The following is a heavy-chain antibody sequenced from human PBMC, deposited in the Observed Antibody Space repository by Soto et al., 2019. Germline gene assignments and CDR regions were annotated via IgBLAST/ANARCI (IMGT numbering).Heavy chain of an antibody. J-gene: IGHJ6*03. D-gene: IGHD3-10*01. Sequence: GGSLRLSCAASGFTFSSYGMHWVRHAPGKGLERVAVIWYDGSNKYYADSVKGRFTISRDNSKNTLYLQMNSLRAEDTAVYYCAREGITMVRGVTYYYYYMDVWGKGTTVTVSS. CDR2: IWYDGSNK. CDR1: GFTFSSYG. V-gene: IGHV3-33*01. CDR3: AREGITMVRGVTYYYYYMDV.